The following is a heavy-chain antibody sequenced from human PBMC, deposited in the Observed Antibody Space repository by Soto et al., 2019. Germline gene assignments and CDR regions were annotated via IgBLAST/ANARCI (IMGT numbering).Heavy chain of an antibody. D-gene: IGHD6-19*01. CDR1: GFTVSSNY. J-gene: IGHJ4*02. Sequence: HPGGSLRLSCAASGFTVSSNYMSWVRQAPGKGLEWVSVIYTGGSTDYADSMKGRFTISRDNSKNTLYLQLNSLRAEDTAVYYCEREGSGWIDFWGQGTLVTVSS. CDR3: EREGSGWIDF. V-gene: IGHV3-53*01. CDR2: IYTGGST.